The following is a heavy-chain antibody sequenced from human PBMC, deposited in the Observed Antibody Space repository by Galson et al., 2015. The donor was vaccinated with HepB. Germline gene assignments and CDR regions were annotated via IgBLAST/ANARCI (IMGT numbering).Heavy chain of an antibody. Sequence: SVKVSCKASGSTFTGYYMHWVRHAPGQGLEWMGWINPSSGGTKYAQKFQGRVTMTRDTSISTAYMDLSTLSSDDTALYYSANQSTRSFAILSEIDDWGQGSLVIISS. J-gene: IGHJ4*02. CDR1: GSTFTGYY. CDR2: INPSSGGT. V-gene: IGHV1-2*02. CDR3: ANQSTRSFAILSEIDD. D-gene: IGHD3-9*01.